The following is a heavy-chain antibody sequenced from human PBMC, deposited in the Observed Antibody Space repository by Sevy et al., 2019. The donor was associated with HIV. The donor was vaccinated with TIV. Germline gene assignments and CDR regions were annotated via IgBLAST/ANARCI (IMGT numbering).Heavy chain of an antibody. CDR3: ARVGYCSGGTCFSGFYYAMDV. J-gene: IGHJ6*02. Sequence: GGSLRLSCAASGFTFSNAWMNWVRQAPGKGLEWVAVVYSGGATYYADSVKGRFTISRDKSKNTLYLQMNSLNVEDTAVYYCARVGYCSGGTCFSGFYYAMDVWGQGTTVTVSS. CDR1: GFTFSNAW. V-gene: IGHV3-53*01. CDR2: VYSGGAT. D-gene: IGHD2-15*01.